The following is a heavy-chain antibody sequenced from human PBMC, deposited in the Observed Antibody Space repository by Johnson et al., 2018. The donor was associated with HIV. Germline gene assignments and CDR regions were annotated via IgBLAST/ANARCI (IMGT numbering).Heavy chain of an antibody. CDR3: ARVESGSSAFDI. J-gene: IGHJ3*02. D-gene: IGHD1-26*01. CDR2: IWYDGSNK. CDR1: GFTFSSYG. V-gene: IGHV3-33*01. Sequence: QVQLVESGGGVVQPGRSLRLSCAASGFTFSSYGMHWVRQAPGKGLEWVAVIWYDGSNKYYADSVEGRFTISRDNSKNTLYLQMNSLRSEDTSVYYCARVESGSSAFDIWGQGTMVTVSS.